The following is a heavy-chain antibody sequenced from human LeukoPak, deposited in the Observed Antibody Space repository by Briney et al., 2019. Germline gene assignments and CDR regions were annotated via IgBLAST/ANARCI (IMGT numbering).Heavy chain of an antibody. D-gene: IGHD5-12*01. J-gene: IGHJ6*03. Sequence: PSETLSLTCFVSGVSIRSYYWSWIRQPPGKGLVWMGYTYYTGSTKYNPSLKSRGIISVDTSKNQFSLKLSSVTAADTAVYYCARGVDNYYYYYMDVWGKGTTVTVSS. CDR1: GVSIRSYY. V-gene: IGHV4-59*01. CDR2: TYYTGST. CDR3: ARGVDNYYYYYMDV.